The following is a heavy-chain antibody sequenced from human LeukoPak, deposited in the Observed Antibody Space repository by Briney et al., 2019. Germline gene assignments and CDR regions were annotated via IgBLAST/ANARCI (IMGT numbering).Heavy chain of an antibody. J-gene: IGHJ4*02. V-gene: IGHV3-20*04. Sequence: GGSLRLSCAASGFTFDDYGMSWVRQAPGKGLEWVSGINWNGGSTGYADSVKGRFTISRDNAKNSLYLQLNSLRAEDTAVYYCVRTGVLWWGRRVCYFDYWGQGTLVTVSS. CDR1: GFTFDDYG. D-gene: IGHD2-21*01. CDR2: INWNGGST. CDR3: VRTGVLWWGRRVCYFDY.